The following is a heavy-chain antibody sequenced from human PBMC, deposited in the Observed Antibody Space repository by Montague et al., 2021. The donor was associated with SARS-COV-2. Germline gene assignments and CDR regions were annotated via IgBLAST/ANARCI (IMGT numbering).Heavy chain of an antibody. J-gene: IGHJ5*02. CDR1: GSNFTNYW. V-gene: IGHV5-51*01. CDR2: VYPGDSET. D-gene: IGHD3-10*01. CDR3: ARQPGAYSGSLDFVP. Sequence: QSGAEVKKPGESLKISCKDSGSNFTNYWIGWVRQLPGKGLEWMGIVYPGDSETRYSPSFQGLVTISVDKSISTAFLQRSSLRASDTAMYYCARQPGAYSGSLDFVPWGQGTLVTVSS.